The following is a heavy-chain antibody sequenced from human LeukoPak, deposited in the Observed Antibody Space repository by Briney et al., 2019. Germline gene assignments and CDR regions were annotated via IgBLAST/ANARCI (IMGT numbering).Heavy chain of an antibody. D-gene: IGHD5-24*01. J-gene: IGHJ4*02. CDR1: GGTFSSYA. Sequence: SVKVSCKASGGTFSSYAISWVRQAPGQGLEWMGGIIPIFGTANYAQKFQGRVTITADESTSTAYMELSSLRSEDTAVYYCGRAQRWLQAAPDYWGQGTLVTVSS. CDR3: GRAQRWLQAAPDY. V-gene: IGHV1-69*13. CDR2: IIPIFGTA.